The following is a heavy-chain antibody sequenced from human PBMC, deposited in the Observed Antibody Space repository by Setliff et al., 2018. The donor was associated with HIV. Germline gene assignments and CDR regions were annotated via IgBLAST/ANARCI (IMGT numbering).Heavy chain of an antibody. V-gene: IGHV4-59*01. Sequence: PSETLSLTCSVPGGSMSNYYWSWVRQPPGKGLEWMGDIFHTGSSTYNPSLKSRVSLSVDTSKNQFSLRLSAVTAADTAVYYCASLTDYGGDSGCHWGQGTLVTVSS. CDR3: ASLTDYGGDSGCH. D-gene: IGHD4-17*01. J-gene: IGHJ4*02. CDR2: IFHTGSS. CDR1: GGSMSNYY.